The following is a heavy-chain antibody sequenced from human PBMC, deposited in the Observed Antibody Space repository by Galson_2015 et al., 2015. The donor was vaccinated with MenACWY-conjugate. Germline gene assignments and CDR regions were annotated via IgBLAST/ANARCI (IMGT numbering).Heavy chain of an antibody. CDR2: IYYSGRT. CDR1: GGSINNYY. V-gene: IGHV4-59*01. CDR3: ARDNPYYSSTTTYPFDY. D-gene: IGHD2-21*01. Sequence: ETLSLTCSVSGGSINNYYWSWIRQPPGKGLEWIGNIYYSGRTNYNPSLKSRVTISVDTSKNQFSLTLNSVTAADSAVYYCARDNPYYSSTTTYPFDYWGQGTLVAVSS. J-gene: IGHJ4*02.